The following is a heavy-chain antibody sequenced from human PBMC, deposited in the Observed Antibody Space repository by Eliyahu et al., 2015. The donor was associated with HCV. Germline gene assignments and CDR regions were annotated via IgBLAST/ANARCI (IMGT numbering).Heavy chain of an antibody. CDR3: AKTARVPGI. D-gene: IGHD2-2*01. V-gene: IGHV4-59*01. CDR2: IYYKGDT. Sequence: QVQLQESGPGLVKPSETLSLTCTVSGDSITSSYWSWIRQPPDKGLEYIGYIYYKGDTNHNPSLKNRVTISIDTSKNQFSLRMTSVTAADTAVYYCAKTARVPGIWGQGTMVTVSS. J-gene: IGHJ3*02. CDR1: GDSITSSY.